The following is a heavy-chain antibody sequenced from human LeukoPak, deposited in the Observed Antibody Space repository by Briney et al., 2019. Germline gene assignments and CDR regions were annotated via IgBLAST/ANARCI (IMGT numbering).Heavy chain of an antibody. V-gene: IGHV4-34*01. CDR3: ARQDPGAFDY. Sequence: KPSETLSLTCAVYGGSFSGYYWSWIRQPPGKGLEWIGEINHSGSTNYNPSLKSRVTISVDTSKNQFSLKLSSVTAADTAVYYCARQDPGAFDYWGQGTLVTVSS. CDR1: GGSFSGYY. J-gene: IGHJ4*02. CDR2: INHSGST.